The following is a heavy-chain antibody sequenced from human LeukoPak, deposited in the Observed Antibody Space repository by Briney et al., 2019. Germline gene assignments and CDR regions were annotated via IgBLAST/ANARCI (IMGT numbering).Heavy chain of an antibody. Sequence: SGESLKISCKGSGYSFTSYWIGWVRQMPGKGLEWMGIIYPGDSDTRYSPSFQGQVTISADKSISTAYLQWSSLKASDTAMYYCARRHYYYDRSGFYYYFDTWGQGTQVTVTS. CDR3: ARRHYYYDRSGFYYYFDT. CDR2: IYPGDSDT. CDR1: GYSFTSYW. D-gene: IGHD3-22*01. J-gene: IGHJ4*02. V-gene: IGHV5-51*01.